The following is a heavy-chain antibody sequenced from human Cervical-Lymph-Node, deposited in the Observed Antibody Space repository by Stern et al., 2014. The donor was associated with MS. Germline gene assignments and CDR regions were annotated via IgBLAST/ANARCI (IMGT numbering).Heavy chain of an antibody. CDR3: AVRYCSGGRCYSVPDV. CDR2: INPSCAT. J-gene: IGHJ6*02. CDR1: AYTHNNYL. Sequence: QVQLVQSGSEVKKPGASVTVSCKASAYTHNNYLIHWVRQAPGQRPDWMGVINPSCATNDAQKVQDRVTMTTDASTSTFYMELSRLRSEDTAVYYCAVRYCSGGRCYSVPDVWGQGTTVIVSS. D-gene: IGHD2-15*01. V-gene: IGHV1-46*02.